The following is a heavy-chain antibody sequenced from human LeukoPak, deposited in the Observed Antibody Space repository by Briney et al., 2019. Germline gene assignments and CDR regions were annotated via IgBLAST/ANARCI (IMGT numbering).Heavy chain of an antibody. J-gene: IGHJ1*01. Sequence: GSLRLSCAASGFTFSSYWMHWVRQAPGKGLVWVSRIKSDGSTNYADSVKGRFTISRDNAKNTVSLQMNSLRAEDTGVYYCARAPSEIGGYYPEYFRHWGQGTLVTVSS. V-gene: IGHV3-74*01. D-gene: IGHD3-22*01. CDR3: ARAPSEIGGYYPEYFRH. CDR1: GFTFSSYW. CDR2: IKSDGST.